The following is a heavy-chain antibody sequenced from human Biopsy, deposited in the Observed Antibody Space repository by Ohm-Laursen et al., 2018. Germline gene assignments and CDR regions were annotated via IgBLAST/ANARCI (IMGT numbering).Heavy chain of an antibody. CDR1: GFTFSSYG. D-gene: IGHD2/OR15-2a*01. J-gene: IGHJ3*01. V-gene: IGHV3-7*01. CDR3: TRDTTYYAGTTYYDALDV. Sequence: SPRLSCAASGFTFSSYGMHWVRQAPGKGLEWVANIKRDGSQSNHADSVKGRFTISRDNAKNSLYLQMNSLRAEDTAVYYCTRDTTYYAGTTYYDALDVWGQGTTVTVSS. CDR2: IKRDGSQS.